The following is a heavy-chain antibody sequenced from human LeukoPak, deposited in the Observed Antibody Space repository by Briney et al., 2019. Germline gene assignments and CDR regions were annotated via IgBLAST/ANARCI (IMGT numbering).Heavy chain of an antibody. CDR2: IYPGDSDT. CDR1: GYNFTNYW. J-gene: IGHJ1*01. D-gene: IGHD1-26*01. Sequence: GESLKISCKASGYNFTNYWIGWVRQMPGKGLEWMGIIYPGDSDTRYSPSFQGQVTISADESISTTYLQWSSLKASDSGIYYCARSDSGGAARGIQYWGQGALVTVTS. CDR3: ARSDSGGAARGIQY. V-gene: IGHV5-51*01.